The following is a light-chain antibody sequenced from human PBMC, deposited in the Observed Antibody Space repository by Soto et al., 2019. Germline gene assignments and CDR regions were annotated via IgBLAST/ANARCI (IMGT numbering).Light chain of an antibody. V-gene: IGKV1-39*01. CDR2: GTS. CDR3: QQSYSTPQT. Sequence: DIQMTQFPSSLSASVGDRVTITCRASQSISNSLNWYQQKPGRAPKLLIYGTSSRHSGVPLRFSGSGSGTDFTLTVNSLQPEDFATYYCQQSYSTPQTFGQGTKVEIK. CDR1: QSISNS. J-gene: IGKJ2*01.